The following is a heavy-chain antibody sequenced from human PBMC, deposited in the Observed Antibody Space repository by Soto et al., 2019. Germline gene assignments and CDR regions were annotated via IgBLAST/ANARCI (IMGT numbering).Heavy chain of an antibody. V-gene: IGHV4-39*01. D-gene: IGHD2-15*01. J-gene: IGHJ5*02. CDR1: GDSLGSVNYH. Sequence: SETLSLTCTVSGDSLGSVNYHWGWILHSPGKGLEWIGSMYSTGSTQYNPSLKSRVTMSVDTSTNQFSLKLRSVTAADTAIYYCARRPVRGGNSGVGFEPWGQGTLVTV. CDR2: MYSTGST. CDR3: ARRPVRGGNSGVGFEP.